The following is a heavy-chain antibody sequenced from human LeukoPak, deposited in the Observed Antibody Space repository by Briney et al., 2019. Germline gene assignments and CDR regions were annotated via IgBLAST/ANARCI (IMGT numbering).Heavy chain of an antibody. CDR3: ARGDEMIVVVIGGGYFDY. V-gene: IGHV1-2*02. CDR1: GYTFTGYY. D-gene: IGHD3-22*01. CDR2: INPNSGGT. J-gene: IGHJ4*02. Sequence: VASVTVSCKASGYTFTGYYMHWVRQAPGQGLEWMGWINPNSGGTNYAQKFQGRVTMTRDTSISTAYMELSRLRSDDTAVYYCARGDEMIVVVIGGGYFDYWGQGTLVTVSS.